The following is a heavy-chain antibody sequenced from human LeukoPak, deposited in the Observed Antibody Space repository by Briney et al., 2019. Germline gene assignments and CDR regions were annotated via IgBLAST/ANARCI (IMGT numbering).Heavy chain of an antibody. D-gene: IGHD5-18*01. CDR3: ARAGGGNTAMDLDY. CDR2: IFYSGRT. CDR1: GVSISSYY. V-gene: IGHV4-59*01. J-gene: IGHJ4*02. Sequence: SETLSLTCTVSGVSISSYYWSWIRQPPGKGLEWIGYIFYSGRTSYNPSLKSRVTISLDTSKNQFSLMLSSVTAAGTAFYYCARAGGGNTAMDLDYWGQGTLVTVSS.